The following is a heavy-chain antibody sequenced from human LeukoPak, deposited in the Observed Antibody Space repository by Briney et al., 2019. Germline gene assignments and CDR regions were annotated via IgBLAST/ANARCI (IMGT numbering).Heavy chain of an antibody. CDR2: ISSSGSTI. CDR1: GFTFSSYE. CDR3: AALDHGHDY. V-gene: IGHV3-48*03. J-gene: IGHJ4*02. Sequence: GGSLRLSCAASGFTFSSYEMNWVRQAPGKGLEWVSYISSSGSTIYYADSVKGRFTISRDNAKNSLYLQMNSLRAEDTAVYYCAALDHGHDYWGQGTLVTVSS.